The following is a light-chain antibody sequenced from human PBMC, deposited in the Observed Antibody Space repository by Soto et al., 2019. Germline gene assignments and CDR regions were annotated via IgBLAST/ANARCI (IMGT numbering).Light chain of an antibody. J-gene: IGLJ1*01. CDR3: CSYAGSYTHYV. V-gene: IGLV2-11*01. Sequence: QSALTQPRSVSGSPGQSITISCTGNSSDVGGYNYVSWYRQHPGKAPKLMIYDVSKRPSGVPDRFSGSKSGNTASLTISGLQAEDEADYYCCSYAGSYTHYVFGTRTKVTVL. CDR2: DVS. CDR1: SSDVGGYNY.